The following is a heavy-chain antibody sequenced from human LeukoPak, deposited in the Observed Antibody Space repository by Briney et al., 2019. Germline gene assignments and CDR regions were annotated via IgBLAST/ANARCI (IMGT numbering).Heavy chain of an antibody. CDR1: GGSITSGYY. Sequence: SETLSLTCTVSGGSITSGYYWGWIRQPPGKGLEWIGSIYYSGNTYYNPSLKSRVTLSVDISKKQFSLKLNSVTAADTAVYYCARLWFGEFGNWFDPWGQGTLVTVSS. V-gene: IGHV4-39*01. J-gene: IGHJ5*02. D-gene: IGHD3-10*01. CDR3: ARLWFGEFGNWFDP. CDR2: IYYSGNT.